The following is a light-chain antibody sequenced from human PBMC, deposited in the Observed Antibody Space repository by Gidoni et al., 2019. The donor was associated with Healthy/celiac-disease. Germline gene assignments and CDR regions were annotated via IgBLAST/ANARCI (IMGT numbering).Light chain of an antibody. CDR3: QQSYSTPRT. Sequence: DIQMTQSPSSLSASVGDRVTITCRASQSISSYLNWNQQKPGKAPKLLIYAASSLQSGVPSRFSGSGSGTDFTPTISSLQPEDFATYYCQQSYSTPRTFGQGTKVEIK. J-gene: IGKJ1*01. CDR2: AAS. CDR1: QSISSY. V-gene: IGKV1-39*01.